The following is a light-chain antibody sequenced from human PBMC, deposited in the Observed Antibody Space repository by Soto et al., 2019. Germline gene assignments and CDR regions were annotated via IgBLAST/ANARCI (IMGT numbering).Light chain of an antibody. V-gene: IGKV3-15*01. CDR3: QQYNNVPRT. J-gene: IGKJ3*01. CDR1: QSVSSN. CDR2: GAS. Sequence: EIVMTQSPATLSVSPGERATLSCRASQSVSSNLAWYQQKPGQAPRLLFYGASTRATGIPARFSGSGSGTEFTLTISSLQSEDFAVYYCQQYNNVPRTFGPGTKVDIK.